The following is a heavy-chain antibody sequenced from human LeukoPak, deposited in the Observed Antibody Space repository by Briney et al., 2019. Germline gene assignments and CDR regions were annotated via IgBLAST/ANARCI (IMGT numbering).Heavy chain of an antibody. CDR1: GFNFSHYA. CDR3: ARASPYSYDSSGYFDL. CDR2: ISYEGKNK. J-gene: IGHJ4*02. V-gene: IGHV3-30*04. D-gene: IGHD3-22*01. Sequence: PGRSLRLSCAASGFNFSHYAMPWVRQAPGRGLEWTSVISYEGKNKFHADSVRGRFTVTRDNSKDTLYLHMNRLRPEDTAVYFCARASPYSYDSSGYFDLWSQGTLVTVSS.